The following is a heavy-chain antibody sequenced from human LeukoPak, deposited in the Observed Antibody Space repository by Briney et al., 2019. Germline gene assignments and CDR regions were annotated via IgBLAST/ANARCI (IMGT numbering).Heavy chain of an antibody. CDR1: GFTFSGSA. Sequence: PGGSLRLSCAASGFTFSGSAMHWVRQASGKGLEWVGRIRSKANSYATAYAASVKGRFTISRDDSKNTAYLQMNSLKTEDTAVYYCTRGGYDSSGYYYPPGAFDIWGQGTMVTVSS. D-gene: IGHD3-22*01. CDR3: TRGGYDSSGYYYPPGAFDI. V-gene: IGHV3-73*01. CDR2: IRSKANSYAT. J-gene: IGHJ3*02.